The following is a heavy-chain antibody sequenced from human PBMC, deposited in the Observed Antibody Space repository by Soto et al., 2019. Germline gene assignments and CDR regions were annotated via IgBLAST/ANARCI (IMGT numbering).Heavy chain of an antibody. CDR1: GFTFSSYA. CDR3: AKAQNLYSSSWTGLEN. V-gene: IGHV3-23*01. J-gene: IGHJ4*02. D-gene: IGHD6-13*01. CDR2: ISGSGGST. Sequence: GGSLRLSCAASGFTFSSYAMSWVRQAPGKGLEWVSAISGSGGSTYYADSVKGRFTISRDNSKNTLYLQMNSLRAEDTAVYYCAKAQNLYSSSWTGLENWGQGTLVTVSS.